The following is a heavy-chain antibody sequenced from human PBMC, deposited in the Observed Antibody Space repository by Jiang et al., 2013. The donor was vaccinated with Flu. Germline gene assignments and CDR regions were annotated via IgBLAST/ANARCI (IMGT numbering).Heavy chain of an antibody. CDR1: GGSISSSSYY. D-gene: IGHD7-27*01. CDR3: ARQAELTGDLTSLPDYFDY. J-gene: IGHJ4*02. V-gene: IGHV4-39*01. CDR2: IYYSGST. Sequence: LLKPSETLSLTCTVSGGSISSSSYYWGWIRQPPGKGLEWIGSIYYSGSTYYNPSLKSRVTISVDTSKNQFSLKLSSVTAADTAVYYCARQAELTGDLTSLPDYFDYWGQGTLVTVSS.